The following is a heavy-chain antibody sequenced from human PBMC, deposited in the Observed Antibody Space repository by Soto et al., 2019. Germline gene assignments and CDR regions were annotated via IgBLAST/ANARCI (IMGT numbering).Heavy chain of an antibody. CDR1: GGTFSSYA. Sequence: ASVKVSCKASGGTFSSYAISWVRQAPGQGLEWMGGIIPIFGTANYAQKFQSRVTITADESTSTAYMELSSLRSEDMAVYYCARAQGPIAAAFDYWGQGTLVTVSS. V-gene: IGHV1-69*13. J-gene: IGHJ4*02. CDR3: ARAQGPIAAAFDY. CDR2: IIPIFGTA. D-gene: IGHD6-13*01.